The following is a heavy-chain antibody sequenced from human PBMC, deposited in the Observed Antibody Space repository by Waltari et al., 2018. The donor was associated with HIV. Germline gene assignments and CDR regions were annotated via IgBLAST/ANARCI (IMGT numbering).Heavy chain of an antibody. CDR3: AKGVRFLGP. CDR1: GFSVKTEF. CDR2: IYRSGEI. J-gene: IGHJ5*02. V-gene: IGHV3-53*02. Sequence: LSTGGILVRPGGSLTLSCRVSGFSVKTEFITWVRQSPRRGLEGVGSIYRSGEIYSADPVRGRLALSRDTSGNRVYLQLNSVNFDDSASYFCAKGVRFLGPWSQGTPVTVSS.